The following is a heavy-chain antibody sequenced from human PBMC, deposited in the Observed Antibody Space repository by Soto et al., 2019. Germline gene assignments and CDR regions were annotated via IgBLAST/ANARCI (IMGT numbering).Heavy chain of an antibody. Sequence: SETLSLTCAVYGGSFSGYYWSWIRQPPGKGLEWIGEINHSGSTNYNPSLKSRVTISVDTSKNQFSLKLSSVTAADTAVYYCARGQRIGYDILTGYYFDYWGQGTLVT. J-gene: IGHJ4*02. D-gene: IGHD3-9*01. CDR2: INHSGST. CDR1: GGSFSGYY. V-gene: IGHV4-34*01. CDR3: ARGQRIGYDILTGYYFDY.